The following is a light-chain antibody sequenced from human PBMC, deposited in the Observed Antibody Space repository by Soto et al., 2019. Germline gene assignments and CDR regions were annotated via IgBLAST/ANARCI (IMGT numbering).Light chain of an antibody. CDR1: SSDVGGYNF. Sequence: QSALTQPASVSGSPGQLITISCTGTSSDVGGYNFVSWYQQHPGKVPKLMIFDVNRRPSGVSDRFSGSKSDNTASLTISGLQAEDEGDYYCCSYTSSSTHVFGSGTKLTVL. J-gene: IGLJ1*01. CDR3: CSYTSSSTHV. V-gene: IGLV2-14*03. CDR2: DVN.